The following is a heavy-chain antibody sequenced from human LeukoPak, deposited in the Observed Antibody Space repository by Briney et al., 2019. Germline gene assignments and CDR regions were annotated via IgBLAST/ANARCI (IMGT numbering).Heavy chain of an antibody. CDR2: IKQDGSEK. CDR3: VRGGASRPDF. V-gene: IGHV3-7*01. CDR1: GFTFSSYW. Sequence: GGSLRLSCAASGFTFSSYWMSWVRQAPGKGLEWVANIKQDGSEKYYVDSVKGRFTISRDNAKNSLYLQLNSLRPEDTAVYYCVRGGASRPDFWGQGTLVTVSS. D-gene: IGHD6-6*01. J-gene: IGHJ4*02.